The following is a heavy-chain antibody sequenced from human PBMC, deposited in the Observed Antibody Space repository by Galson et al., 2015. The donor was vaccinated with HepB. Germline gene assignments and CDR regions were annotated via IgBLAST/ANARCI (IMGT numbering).Heavy chain of an antibody. V-gene: IGHV4-39*07. CDR2: IYYTGNT. J-gene: IGHJ4*02. CDR1: GASISSSLYY. Sequence: ETLSLTCTVSGASISSSLYYWVWIRQPPEKGLEWIGSIYYTGNTYYKSSLKSRVTISADMSKNQFSLKVNSVTAADTAVYYCARAAGDSSTYANDFWGQGTLVTVSS. CDR3: ARAAGDSSTYANDF. D-gene: IGHD5-18*01.